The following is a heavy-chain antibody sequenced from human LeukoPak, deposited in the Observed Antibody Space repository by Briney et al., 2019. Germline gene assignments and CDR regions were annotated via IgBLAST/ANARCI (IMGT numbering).Heavy chain of an antibody. Sequence: GGSLRLSCAASGFTFSSYAMTWVRQAPGKGLEWVSAISGGGGNTYYADSVKGRFTISRDNPRNTLYLQMNGLRAEDTAVYYCTKASRYYYDTSGSPDSWGQGILVTVSS. J-gene: IGHJ4*02. V-gene: IGHV3-23*01. CDR3: TKASRYYYDTSGSPDS. D-gene: IGHD3-22*01. CDR1: GFTFSSYA. CDR2: ISGGGGNT.